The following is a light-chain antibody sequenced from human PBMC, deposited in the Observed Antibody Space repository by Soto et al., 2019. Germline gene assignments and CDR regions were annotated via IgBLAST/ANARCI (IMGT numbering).Light chain of an antibody. CDR1: QSVTSS. V-gene: IGKV3-11*01. Sequence: EIVLTQSPATLSLSPGDRATLSCRASQSVTSSLAWIQQKPGQAPRLLIYDVSRRATAIPARFSGSGSGTDFTLTIRSLEPEDFAVYYCQQRTSWPTFGGGTKVEIK. CDR3: QQRTSWPT. J-gene: IGKJ4*01. CDR2: DVS.